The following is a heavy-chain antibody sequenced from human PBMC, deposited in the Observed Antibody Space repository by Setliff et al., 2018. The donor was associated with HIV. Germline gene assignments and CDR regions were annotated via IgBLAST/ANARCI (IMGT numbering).Heavy chain of an antibody. Sequence: PGGSLRLSCAASGFTFSTSCMHWVRRAPGKGLEWISSISSSGGSTYYADSVKGRFTISRDNSKNTLYLQMSSLRDEDTAVYYCAKSIVVVTARWYFDLWGRGTLVTVSS. CDR2: ISSSGGST. D-gene: IGHD2-21*02. CDR1: GFTFSTSC. V-gene: IGHV3-23*01. CDR3: AKSIVVVTARWYFDL. J-gene: IGHJ2*01.